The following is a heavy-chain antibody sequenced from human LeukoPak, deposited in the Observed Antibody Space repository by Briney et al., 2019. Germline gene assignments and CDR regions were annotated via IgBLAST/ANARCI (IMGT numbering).Heavy chain of an antibody. J-gene: IGHJ4*02. V-gene: IGHV3-30-3*01. Sequence: GGSLRLSCAASGFTFSSYAMHWVRQAPGKGLEWVAVISYDGSNKYYADSVKGRSTISRDNSKNTLYLPMNSLRAEDTAVYYCARVTQGGWYFDYWGQGTLVTVSS. CDR3: ARVTQGGWYFDY. D-gene: IGHD2-15*01. CDR1: GFTFSSYA. CDR2: ISYDGSNK.